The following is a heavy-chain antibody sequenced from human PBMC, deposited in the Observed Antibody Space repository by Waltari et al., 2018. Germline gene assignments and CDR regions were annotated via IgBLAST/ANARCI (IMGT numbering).Heavy chain of an antibody. CDR3: ARQLRKPGIAAAYNWFDP. D-gene: IGHD6-13*01. J-gene: IGHJ5*02. Sequence: EVQLVQSGAEVKKPGESLKISCKGSGYSFTSYWHGWVRVMPGQGLEWMGIISPGDSDTRYSPSFQGQVTISADKSISTAYLQWSSLKASDTAMYYCARQLRKPGIAAAYNWFDPWGQGTLVTVSS. CDR2: ISPGDSDT. V-gene: IGHV5-51*01. CDR1: GYSFTSYW.